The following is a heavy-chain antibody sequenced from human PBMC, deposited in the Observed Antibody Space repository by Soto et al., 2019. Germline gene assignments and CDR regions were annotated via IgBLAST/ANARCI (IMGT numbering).Heavy chain of an antibody. J-gene: IGHJ4*02. CDR3: AIFTIAAAGPLDY. CDR1: GGTFSSYT. D-gene: IGHD6-13*01. CDR2: IIPILGIA. Sequence: SVKVSCKASGGTFSSYTISWVRQAPGQGLEWMGRIIPILGIANYAQKFQGRLTITADKSTSTAYMELSSLRSEDTAVYYCAIFTIAAAGPLDYRGQGTLVTVSS. V-gene: IGHV1-69*02.